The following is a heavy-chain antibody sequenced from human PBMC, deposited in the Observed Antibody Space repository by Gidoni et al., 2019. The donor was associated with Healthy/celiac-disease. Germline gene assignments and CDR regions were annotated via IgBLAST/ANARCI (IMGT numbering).Heavy chain of an antibody. CDR3: AKVLTYYEFWSGPDD. CDR2: IRGSSGST. Sequence: EVQLLESGGGLVQPGGSLTPPCAPPGFPFRCSAMSGVRQAPGKGGEWVSAIRGSSGSTYYADSVKGRFNSSRDNSKNTLYLQMNSLRAEDTAVYYCAKVLTYYEFWSGPDDWGQGTLVTVSS. J-gene: IGHJ4*02. D-gene: IGHD3-3*01. V-gene: IGHV3-23*01. CDR1: GFPFRCSA.